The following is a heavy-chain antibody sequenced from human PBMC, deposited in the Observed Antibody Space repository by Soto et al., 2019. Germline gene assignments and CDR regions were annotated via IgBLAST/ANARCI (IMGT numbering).Heavy chain of an antibody. CDR1: GFTVSSNY. CDR2: IYSGGST. Sequence: EVQLVESGGGLVQPGGSLRLSCAASGFTVSSNYMSWVRQAPGKGLEWVSVIYSGGSTYYADSVKDRFTISRDNSKNTLYLQKNNLGAEDPAVYYCAREDGYRGGDAFDIWGQGTMVTVSS. D-gene: IGHD5-12*01. J-gene: IGHJ3*02. V-gene: IGHV3-66*01. CDR3: AREDGYRGGDAFDI.